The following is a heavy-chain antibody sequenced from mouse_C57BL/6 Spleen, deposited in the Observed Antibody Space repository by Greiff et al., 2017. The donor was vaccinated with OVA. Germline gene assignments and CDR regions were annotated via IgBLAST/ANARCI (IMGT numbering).Heavy chain of an antibody. V-gene: IGHV1-64*01. D-gene: IGHD3-2*02. CDR3: ARSSRLPDYFDY. CDR2: IHPNSGST. Sequence: QVQLQQPGAELVKPGASVKLSCKASGYTFTSYWMHWVKQRPGQGLEWIGMIHPNSGSTNYNEKFKSMATLTVDKSSSTAYMQLSSLTSEDSAVYYCARSSRLPDYFDYWGQGTTLTVSS. J-gene: IGHJ2*01. CDR1: GYTFTSYW.